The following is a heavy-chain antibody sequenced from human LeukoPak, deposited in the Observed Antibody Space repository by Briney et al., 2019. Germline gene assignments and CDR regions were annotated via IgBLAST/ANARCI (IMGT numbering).Heavy chain of an antibody. Sequence: SGTLSLTCAVSGGSFSSNNWWCWVRQPPGKGLEWIGEIYHSGSTNYNPSLKSRVTISVDKSKNQFSLKLSSVTAADTAVYYCARADSGSYGGYFDYWGQGTLVTVSS. J-gene: IGHJ4*02. CDR2: IYHSGST. CDR1: GGSFSSNNW. V-gene: IGHV4-4*02. CDR3: ARADSGSYGGYFDY. D-gene: IGHD1-26*01.